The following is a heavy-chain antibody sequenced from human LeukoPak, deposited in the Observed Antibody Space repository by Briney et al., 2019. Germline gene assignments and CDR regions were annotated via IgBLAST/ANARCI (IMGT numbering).Heavy chain of an antibody. J-gene: IGHJ6*03. CDR1: GVSISSSNSY. D-gene: IGHD3-10*01. CDR2: IYYSGNT. Sequence: SETLSLTCTVSGVSISSSNSYWGWIRQPPGKGLEWIGSIYYSGNTYYNASLKSQVSISIDTSKNHFSLRLSSVTAADTAVYYCARDYGSGSWRRYYYMDVWGKGTTVTISS. V-gene: IGHV4-39*02. CDR3: ARDYGSGSWRRYYYMDV.